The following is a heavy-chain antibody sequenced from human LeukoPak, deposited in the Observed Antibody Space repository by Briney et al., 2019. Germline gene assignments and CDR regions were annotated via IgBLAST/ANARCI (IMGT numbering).Heavy chain of an antibody. D-gene: IGHD3-10*01. J-gene: IGHJ6*02. V-gene: IGHV4-39*07. Sequence: SETLSLTCTVSGGSISSSSYYWGWIRQPPGKGLEWIGGINHSGSTNYNPSLKSRVTISVDTSKNQFSLKLSSVTAADTAVYYCARGPARSTMVRGVSPSRYYGMDVWGQGTTVTVSS. CDR3: ARGPARSTMVRGVSPSRYYGMDV. CDR1: GGSISSSSYY. CDR2: INHSGST.